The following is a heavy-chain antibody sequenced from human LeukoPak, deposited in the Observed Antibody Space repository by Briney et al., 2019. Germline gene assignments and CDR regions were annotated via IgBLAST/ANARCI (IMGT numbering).Heavy chain of an antibody. CDR2: IIPLFGIV. CDR1: GGTFSSHT. V-gene: IGHV1-69*02. Sequence: SVKVSCKASGGTFSSHTISWARQAPEQGLEWMGRIIPLFGIVNYAQKFQDRVTITADKSTSTAYMEVSSLRSEDTAVYYCARIPSGDVDTAMVMYYHYGMDVWGQGTTVTVSS. CDR3: ARIPSGDVDTAMVMYYHYGMDV. D-gene: IGHD5-18*01. J-gene: IGHJ6*02.